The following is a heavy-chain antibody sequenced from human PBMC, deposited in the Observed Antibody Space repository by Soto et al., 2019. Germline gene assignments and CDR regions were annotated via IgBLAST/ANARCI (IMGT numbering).Heavy chain of an antibody. J-gene: IGHJ6*02. CDR1: GGSISSGGYY. V-gene: IGHV4-31*03. D-gene: IGHD3-10*01. CDR3: ARGVELYGLDV. CDR2: IYYSGST. Sequence: QVQLQESGPGLVKPSQTLSLTCTVSGGSISSGGYYWSWIRQHPGKGLEWIGYIYYSGSTYYNPSLQSRVTISRDTSENQFSLKLYSVTAADTAVYYCARGVELYGLDVWGQGTTVTVSS.